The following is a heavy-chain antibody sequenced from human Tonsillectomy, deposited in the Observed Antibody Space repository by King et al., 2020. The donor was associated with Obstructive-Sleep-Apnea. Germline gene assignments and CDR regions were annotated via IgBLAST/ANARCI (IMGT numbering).Heavy chain of an antibody. CDR1: GGSISSSSYY. J-gene: IGHJ4*02. V-gene: IGHV4-39*07. D-gene: IGHD1-26*01. Sequence: QLQESGPGLVKPSETLSLTCTVSGGSISSSSYYWGWIRQPPGKGLEWIGSIYYSGSTYYNPSLKSRVTISVDTSKNQFSLKLSSVTAADTAVYYCARGAGIVGAVDYWGQGTLVTVSS. CDR3: ARGAGIVGAVDY. CDR2: IYYSGST.